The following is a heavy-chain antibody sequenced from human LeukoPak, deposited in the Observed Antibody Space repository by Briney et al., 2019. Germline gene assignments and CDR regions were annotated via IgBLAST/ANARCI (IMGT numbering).Heavy chain of an antibody. CDR3: ARLDDDVVVPAAIRYYYYGMDV. D-gene: IGHD2-2*01. J-gene: IGHJ6*02. V-gene: IGHV3-21*01. CDR2: ISSSSSYI. CDR1: GFTFSSYS. Sequence: PGGSLRLSCAASGFTFSSYSMNWVRQAPGKGLEWVSSISSSSSYIYYADSVKGRFTISRDNAKNSLYLQMNSLRAEDTAVYYCARLDDDVVVPAAIRYYYYGMDVWGQGTTVTVSS.